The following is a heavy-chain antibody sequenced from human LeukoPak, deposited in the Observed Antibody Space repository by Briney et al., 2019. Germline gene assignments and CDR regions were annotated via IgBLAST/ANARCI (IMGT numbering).Heavy chain of an antibody. D-gene: IGHD6-13*01. CDR2: IYCSGST. J-gene: IGHJ5*02. V-gene: IGHV4-59*08. Sequence: SETLSLTCTVSGGSISSYYRSWLRQPPGKGLEWIGYIYCSGSTNYNPSLKSRVTISVDTSKNQFSLKLSSVTAADTAVYYCARHHIAAALNWFDPWGQGTLVTVSS. CDR1: GGSISSYY. CDR3: ARHHIAAALNWFDP.